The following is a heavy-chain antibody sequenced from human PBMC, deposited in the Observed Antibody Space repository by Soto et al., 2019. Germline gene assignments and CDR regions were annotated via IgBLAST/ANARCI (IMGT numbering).Heavy chain of an antibody. CDR1: GYNFSDYY. J-gene: IGHJ5*02. D-gene: IGHD3-3*01. V-gene: IGHV1-2*02. CDR3: SREISGGGTLNWFDP. Sequence: ASVKVSCNASGYNFSDYYMHWLRLAPGQGLEWLGWVSPKSGGTNYAQKFKGRDTITRDTSSNTVYKDLSGLKSDDTAVPYCSREISGGGTLNWFDPWGQGTLVTVSS. CDR2: VSPKSGGT.